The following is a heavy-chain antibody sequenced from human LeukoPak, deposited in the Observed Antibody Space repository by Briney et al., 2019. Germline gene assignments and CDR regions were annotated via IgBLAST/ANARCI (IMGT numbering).Heavy chain of an antibody. CDR2: ISTYNGNA. D-gene: IGHD3/OR15-3a*01. CDR3: ARRTGYNFYYMDV. CDR1: GYIFTQYG. J-gene: IGHJ6*03. Sequence: ASVKVSCKASGYIFTQYGISWVRQAPGQGLEWMAWISTYNGNANYAQKFQGRVTMTTDTSTRTAYMELRSLSSDDTAVYYCARRTGYNFYYMDVWGQGTTVIVSS. V-gene: IGHV1-18*01.